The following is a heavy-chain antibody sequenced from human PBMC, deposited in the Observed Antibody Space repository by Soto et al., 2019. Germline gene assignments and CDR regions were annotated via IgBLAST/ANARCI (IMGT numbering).Heavy chain of an antibody. CDR2: ISAYNGNT. D-gene: IGHD3-3*01. CDR3: ARDLYFWSGYLGPDYYYYGMDV. Sequence: ASVKVSCKASGYTFTSYGISWVRQAPGQGLEWMGWISAYNGNTNYAQKFQGRVTMTRDTSISTAYTELSSLRSEDTAVYYCARDLYFWSGYLGPDYYYYGMDVWGQGTTVTVSS. V-gene: IGHV1-18*01. J-gene: IGHJ6*02. CDR1: GYTFTSYG.